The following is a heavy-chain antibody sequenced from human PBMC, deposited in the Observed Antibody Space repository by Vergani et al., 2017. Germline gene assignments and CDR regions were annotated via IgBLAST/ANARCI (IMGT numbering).Heavy chain of an antibody. Sequence: QVQLVQSGAEVKKPGASVKVSCKASGYTFTSYGISWVRQAPGQGLEWMGWISAYNGNTNYAQKLQGRVTMTTDTSTSTAYMELRRLRSDDTAVYYCARDHDSSGYYYRTYYYYGMDVWGQGTTVTVSS. CDR3: ARDHDSSGYYYRTYYYYGMDV. D-gene: IGHD3-22*01. CDR2: ISAYNGNT. CDR1: GYTFTSYG. V-gene: IGHV1-18*01. J-gene: IGHJ6*02.